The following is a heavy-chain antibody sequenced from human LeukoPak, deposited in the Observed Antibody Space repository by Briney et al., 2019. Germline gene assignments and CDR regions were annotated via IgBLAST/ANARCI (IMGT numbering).Heavy chain of an antibody. Sequence: SETLSLTCAVSGVSISSGGYSWSWIRQPPGKGLEWIGYIYHSGSTYYNPSLKSRVTISVDRSKNQFSLKLSSVTAADTALYYCARGARDGYNPFDYWGQGTLVTVSS. D-gene: IGHD5-24*01. J-gene: IGHJ4*02. V-gene: IGHV4-30-2*01. CDR2: IYHSGST. CDR1: GVSISSGGYS. CDR3: ARGARDGYNPFDY.